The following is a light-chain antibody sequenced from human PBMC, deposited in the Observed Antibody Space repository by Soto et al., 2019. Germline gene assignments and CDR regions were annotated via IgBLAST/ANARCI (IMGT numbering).Light chain of an antibody. CDR2: EIR. V-gene: IGLV2-14*01. CDR3: TSYTTSPTLYV. Sequence: QSVLTQPASVSGSPGQSIAISCTGSSSDVGDYDYVSWYQQHPGKAPKLMIYEIRNRPSGVSSRFSGSKSGNTASLTISGLQAEDEADYYCTSYTTSPTLYVFGTGTKVNVL. CDR1: SSDVGDYDY. J-gene: IGLJ1*01.